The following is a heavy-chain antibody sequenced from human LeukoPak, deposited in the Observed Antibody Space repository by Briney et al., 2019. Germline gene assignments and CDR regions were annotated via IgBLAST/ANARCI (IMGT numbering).Heavy chain of an antibody. CDR1: AGSITNYY. CDR2: IYYTGST. Sequence: PSETLSLTCTVSAGSITNYYWSWIRQPPGKGLEWIGYIYYTGSTNYNPSLKSRVSISVGTSKNQFSLKLSSVTAAGTAVYYCARHGGYHSPIDYWGQGTLVTVSS. V-gene: IGHV4-59*08. J-gene: IGHJ4*02. D-gene: IGHD3-22*01. CDR3: ARHGGYHSPIDY.